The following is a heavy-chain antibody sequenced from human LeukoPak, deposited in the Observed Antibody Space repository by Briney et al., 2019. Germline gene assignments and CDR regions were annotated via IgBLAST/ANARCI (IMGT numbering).Heavy chain of an antibody. V-gene: IGHV5-51*01. CDR1: GYRLTSYW. CDR2: IYPGDSDT. D-gene: IGHD6-6*01. CDR3: ARLSGYSSSSSFDY. J-gene: IGHJ4*02. Sequence: GESLKISCKGSGYRLTSYWIGWVRQMPGKGLEWMGIIYPGDSDTRYSPSFQGQVTISADKSVSTAYLQWSSLKASDTAMYYCARLSGYSSSSSFDYWGQGTLVTVSS.